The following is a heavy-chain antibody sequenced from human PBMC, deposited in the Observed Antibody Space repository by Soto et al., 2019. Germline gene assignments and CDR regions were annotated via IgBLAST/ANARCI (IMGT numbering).Heavy chain of an antibody. J-gene: IGHJ1*01. CDR1: GGSFSGYY. D-gene: IGHD3-9*01. Sequence: QVQLQQWGAGLLKPSEPLSLTCAVYGGSFSGYYWSWIRQPPGKGLEWIGEINQSGSTNYNPSLKSRVTISVNTSKPPFGLKLRSLPAACTAVYYCARVGPPPTGLMRGYFQHWAQGTLVNVSS. CDR2: INQSGST. V-gene: IGHV4-34*01. CDR3: ARVGPPPTGLMRGYFQH.